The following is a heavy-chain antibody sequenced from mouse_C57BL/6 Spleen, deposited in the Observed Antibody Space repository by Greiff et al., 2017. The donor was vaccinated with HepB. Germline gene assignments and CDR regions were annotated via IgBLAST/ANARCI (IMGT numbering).Heavy chain of an antibody. D-gene: IGHD1-1*01. CDR3: AREDYGSSPWFAY. J-gene: IGHJ3*01. CDR2: INYDGSST. CDR1: GFTFSDYY. Sequence: DVKVEESEGGLVQPGSSMKLSCTASGFTFSDYYMAWVRQVPEKGLEWVANINYDGSSTYYLDSLKSRFIISRDNAKNILYLQMSSLKSEDTATYYCAREDYGSSPWFAYWGQGTLVTVSA. V-gene: IGHV5-16*01.